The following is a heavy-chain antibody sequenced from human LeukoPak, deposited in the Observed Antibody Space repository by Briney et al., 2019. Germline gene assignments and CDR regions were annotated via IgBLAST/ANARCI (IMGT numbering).Heavy chain of an antibody. Sequence: GGSLRLSSAPSGFTFSSYAMSWVRQAPGQGGEGASAFCGSGGSTYYADSVNGRFTISRDNSKNTLYLQMNSLRAEDTAVYYCAKSITMIVVVKGYCDYWGQGTLVTVSS. CDR2: FCGSGGST. CDR1: GFTFSSYA. J-gene: IGHJ4*02. D-gene: IGHD3-22*01. CDR3: AKSITMIVVVKGYCDY. V-gene: IGHV3-23*01.